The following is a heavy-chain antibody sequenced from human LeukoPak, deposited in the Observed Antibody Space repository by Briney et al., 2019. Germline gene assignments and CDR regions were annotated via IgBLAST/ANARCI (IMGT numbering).Heavy chain of an antibody. CDR3: TYGNYPLTY. J-gene: IGHJ4*02. CDR2: LYSDGDT. CDR1: GLTVTNNY. V-gene: IGHV3-66*01. D-gene: IGHD4-11*01. Sequence: VGSLRLSCAASGLTVTNNYWHWVRQPPGKGPEWISILYSDGDTKYADSVKGRFTFSRDSSRNTLYLQMNGLRAEDTAVYYCTYGNYPLTYWGQGTLVSVSS.